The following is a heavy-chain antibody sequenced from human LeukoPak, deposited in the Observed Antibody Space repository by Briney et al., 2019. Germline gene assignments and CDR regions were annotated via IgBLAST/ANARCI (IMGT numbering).Heavy chain of an antibody. Sequence: GGSLRLSCAASGFTVSSNYMSWVRQAPGKGLEWVSVIYSGGSTYYADSMKGRFTISRDNSKNTLYLQMNSLRAEDTAVYYCAKDRSIAAAGRDYWGQGTLVTVSS. D-gene: IGHD6-13*01. V-gene: IGHV3-53*01. J-gene: IGHJ4*02. CDR2: IYSGGST. CDR3: AKDRSIAAAGRDY. CDR1: GFTVSSNY.